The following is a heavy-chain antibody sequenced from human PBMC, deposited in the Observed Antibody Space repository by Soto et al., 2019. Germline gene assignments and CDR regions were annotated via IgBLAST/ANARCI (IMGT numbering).Heavy chain of an antibody. CDR1: GGTFSSYA. CDR3: AHIVVVVAATRANWFDP. V-gene: IGHV1-69*06. Sequence: QVQLVQSGAEVKKTGSSVKVSCKASGGTFSSYAISWVRQAPGQGLEWMGGIIPIFGTANYAQKFQGRVTITADKTKSTAYMELSSLRAEDTAVYYCAHIVVVVAATRANWFDPWGQGTLVTVSS. J-gene: IGHJ5*02. D-gene: IGHD2-15*01. CDR2: IIPIFGTA.